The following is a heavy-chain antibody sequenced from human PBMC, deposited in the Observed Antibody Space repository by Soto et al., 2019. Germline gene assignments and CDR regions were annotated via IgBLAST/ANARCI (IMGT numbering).Heavy chain of an antibody. CDR1: ELCSCSYA. J-gene: IGHJ4*02. D-gene: IGHD6-6*01. CDR3: AKGTSRVGIAARD. CDR2: ISGSGGST. V-gene: IGHV3-23*01. Sequence: GGSLSLSCAAAELCSCSYAMSWVRQVPGKGLEWVSAISGSGGSTYYADSVKGRFTISRDNSKNTLYLQMNSLRAEDTAVYYCAKGTSRVGIAARDWGQGTLVTVSS.